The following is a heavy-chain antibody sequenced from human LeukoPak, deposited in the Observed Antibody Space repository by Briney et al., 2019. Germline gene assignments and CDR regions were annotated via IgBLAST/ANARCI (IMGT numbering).Heavy chain of an antibody. CDR2: LSGSGAET. Sequence: TGGSLRLSCAASGFTFSDYALGWVRQAPGRGLEWVATLSGSGAETYYSDSVQGRFTISRDNSKNTLYLQMNSLRVEDTAVYYCARDRTYGWGQGTLVTVSS. CDR1: GFTFSDYA. V-gene: IGHV3-23*01. J-gene: IGHJ4*02. CDR3: ARDRTYG. D-gene: IGHD3-10*01.